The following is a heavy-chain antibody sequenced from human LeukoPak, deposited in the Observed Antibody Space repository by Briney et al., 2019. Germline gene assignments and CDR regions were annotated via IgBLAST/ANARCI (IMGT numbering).Heavy chain of an antibody. CDR3: ARISIAAACYFYY. J-gene: IGHJ4*01. CDR2: IKQDGSNT. CDR1: GFTFRRYW. Sequence: GGSLRLSCVASGFTFRRYWMSWVRQAPGKGLERVANIKQDGSNTYYVDSVKGRFTISRDNARNSLYLQMNSLRAEDTAVYYCARISIAAACYFYYWGQRTLVTVSS. D-gene: IGHD6-13*01. V-gene: IGHV3-7*04.